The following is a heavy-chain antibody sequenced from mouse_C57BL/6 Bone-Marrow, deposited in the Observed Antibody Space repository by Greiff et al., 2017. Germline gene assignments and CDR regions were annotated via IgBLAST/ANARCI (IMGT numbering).Heavy chain of an antibody. V-gene: IGHV1-69*01. D-gene: IGHD1-1*01. CDR2: IDPSDSYT. CDR1: GYTFTSYW. CDR3: ARDYYGSSHFFYAMDY. Sequence: QVQLQQPGAELVMPGASVKLSCKASGYTFTSYWMHWVKQRPGQGLEWIGEIDPSDSYTNYTQKFKGKSTLTVDKSSSTAYMQLSSLTSEDSAVYYCARDYYGSSHFFYAMDYWGQGTSVTVSS. J-gene: IGHJ4*01.